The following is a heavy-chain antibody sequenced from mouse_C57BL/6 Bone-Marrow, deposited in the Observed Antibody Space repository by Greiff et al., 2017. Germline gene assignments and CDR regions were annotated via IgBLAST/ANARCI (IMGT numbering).Heavy chain of an antibody. CDR3: ARLEDYYGSSPWYFDV. V-gene: IGHV3-6*01. J-gene: IGHJ1*03. D-gene: IGHD1-1*01. Sequence: EVQLVESGPGLVKPSQSLSLTCSVTGYSITSGYYWNWIRQFPGNKLEWMGYISYDGSNNYNPSLKNRISITRDTAKNQFFLKLNSVTTEDTATYYCARLEDYYGSSPWYFDVWGTGTTATVSS. CDR2: ISYDGSN. CDR1: GYSITSGYY.